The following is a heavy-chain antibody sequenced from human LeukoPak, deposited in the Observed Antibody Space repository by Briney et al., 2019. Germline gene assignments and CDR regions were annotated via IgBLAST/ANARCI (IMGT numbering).Heavy chain of an antibody. Sequence: SQTLSLTCAISGDSVSNDRAAWNWIRQSPSRGLEWQGRTFYRSKWYNDYAVSVKGRIAFSADTPKNQFTLQLNSVTPDDTAVYFCARQGSAGWTFDFWGQGTLVTVSS. J-gene: IGHJ4*02. CDR3: ARQGSAGWTFDF. CDR1: GDSVSNDRAA. V-gene: IGHV6-1*01. D-gene: IGHD6-19*01. CDR2: TFYRSKWYN.